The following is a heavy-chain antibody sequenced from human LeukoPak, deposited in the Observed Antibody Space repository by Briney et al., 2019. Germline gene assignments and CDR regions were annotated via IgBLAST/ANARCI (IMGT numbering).Heavy chain of an antibody. V-gene: IGHV4-59*12. D-gene: IGHD6-19*01. CDR3: ARDSSSGWEFDY. CDR2: IHYTGDT. CDR1: GDSISRYY. J-gene: IGHJ4*02. Sequence: SETLSLTCSVSGDSISRYYWSWIRQPPGRGLEYIGYIHYTGDTNYNPSLKSRVTISVDTSKNQFSLKLSSVTAADTAVYYCARDSSSGWEFDYWGQGTLVTVSS.